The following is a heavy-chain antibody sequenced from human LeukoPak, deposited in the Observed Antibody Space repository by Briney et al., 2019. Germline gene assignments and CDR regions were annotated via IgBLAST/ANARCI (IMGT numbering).Heavy chain of an antibody. J-gene: IGHJ1*01. CDR1: GVTFSYYA. Sequence: PGGSLRLSCAASGVTFSYYAMSWVRQAPGKGLEWVSTISGSADSTYYADSVKGRFTISRDNSKNTLYLQMNSLRAEDTAIYYCAKETSESYSPLEHWGQGTLVTVSS. CDR2: ISGSADST. D-gene: IGHD1-26*01. V-gene: IGHV3-23*01. CDR3: AKETSESYSPLEH.